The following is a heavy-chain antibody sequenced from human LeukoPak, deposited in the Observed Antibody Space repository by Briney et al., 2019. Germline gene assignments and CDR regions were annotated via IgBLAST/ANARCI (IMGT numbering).Heavy chain of an antibody. D-gene: IGHD2-2*01. CDR2: IKEDGGEK. CDR3: AKGGGYCSTSQCYGIHEFDR. J-gene: IGHJ4*02. CDR1: GFTFSDSW. Sequence: PGGSLRHSCAATGFTFSDSWMSWVRQAPGKGLEWVANIKEDGGEKYYVNSVKGRFTISRDNFKNSLYLQMNSLRAEDTAVYYCAKGGGYCSTSQCYGIHEFDRWGQGTLVTVSS. V-gene: IGHV3-7*03.